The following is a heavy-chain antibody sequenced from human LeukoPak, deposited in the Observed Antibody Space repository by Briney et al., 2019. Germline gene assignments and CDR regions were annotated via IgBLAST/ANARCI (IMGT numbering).Heavy chain of an antibody. V-gene: IGHV3-21*01. CDR1: GFTFSSYS. Sequence: PGGSLRLSCAASGFTFSSYSMNWVRQAPGKGLEWVSSISSSSSYIYYADSVKGRFTISRDNAKNSLCLQMNSLRAEDTAVYYCARDRITMVRGVILFDPWGQGTLVTVSS. J-gene: IGHJ5*02. CDR2: ISSSSSYI. CDR3: ARDRITMVRGVILFDP. D-gene: IGHD3-10*01.